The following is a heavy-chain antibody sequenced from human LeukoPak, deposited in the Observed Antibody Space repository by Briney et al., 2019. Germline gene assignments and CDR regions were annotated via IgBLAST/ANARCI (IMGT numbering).Heavy chain of an antibody. Sequence: SETLSLTCAVYGGSFSGYYWSWIRQPPGKGLEWIGEINHSGSTNYNPSLKSRVTISVDTSKNQFSLKLSSVTAADTAVYYCARAPYYDSSGYHSAYFDYWGQGTLVTVPS. CDR3: ARAPYYDSSGYHSAYFDY. CDR1: GGSFSGYY. CDR2: INHSGST. J-gene: IGHJ4*02. V-gene: IGHV4-34*01. D-gene: IGHD3-22*01.